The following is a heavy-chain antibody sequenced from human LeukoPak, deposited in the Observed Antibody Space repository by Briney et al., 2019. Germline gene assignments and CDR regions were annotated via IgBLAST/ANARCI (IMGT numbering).Heavy chain of an antibody. J-gene: IGHJ5*02. D-gene: IGHD3-22*01. CDR1: GFTFSDYY. V-gene: IGHV3-69-1*02. CDR3: AREVVVITTRWFDP. Sequence: GGSLRLSCAASGFTFSDYYMNWVRQAPGKGLEWVSSISSSSTIYYADSVKGRFTISRDNAKNSLYLQMNSLRAEDTAVYYCAREVVVITTRWFDPWGQGTLVTVSS. CDR2: ISSSSTI.